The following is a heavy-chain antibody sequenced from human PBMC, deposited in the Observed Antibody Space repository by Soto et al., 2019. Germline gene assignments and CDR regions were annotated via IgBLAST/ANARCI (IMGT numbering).Heavy chain of an antibody. V-gene: IGHV3-7*01. CDR3: ASRVAYCSGGSCQKYFYY. CDR1: GFTFSSYW. Sequence: PGGSLRLSCAASGFTFSSYWMSWVRQAPGKGLEWVANIKQDGSEKYYVDSVKGRFTISRDNAKNSLYLQMNSLRAEDTAVYYCASRVAYCSGGSCQKYFYYWGQGTLVTVSS. J-gene: IGHJ4*02. D-gene: IGHD2-15*01. CDR2: IKQDGSEK.